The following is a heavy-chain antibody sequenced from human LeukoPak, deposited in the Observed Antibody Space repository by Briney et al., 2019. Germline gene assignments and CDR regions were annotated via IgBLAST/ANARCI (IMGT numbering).Heavy chain of an antibody. CDR1: GFTFGSYV. V-gene: IGHV3-23*01. CDR2: ISGSGDII. D-gene: IGHD5-24*01. CDR3: ARDTHGYSSHNWFDP. J-gene: IGHJ5*02. Sequence: GGSLRLPCAASGFTFGSYVVNWVRQAPGKGLEWVSLISGSGDIIYYADSVKGRFTISRDNSKNTLYLQMNSLRAEDTAVYYCARDTHGYSSHNWFDPWGQGTLVTVSS.